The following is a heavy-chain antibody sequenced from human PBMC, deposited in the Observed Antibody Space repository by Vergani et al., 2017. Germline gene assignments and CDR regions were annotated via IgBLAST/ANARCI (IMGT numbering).Heavy chain of an antibody. CDR3: ARVXGDYGDYGGYYYYGMDV. CDR1: GGTFSSYA. J-gene: IGHJ6*02. Sequence: QVQPVQSGAEVKKPGSSVKVSCKASGGTFSSYAISWVRQAPGQGLEWMGGIIPIFGTANYAQKFQGRVTITADKSTSTAYMELSSLRSEDTAVYYCARVXGDYGDYGGYYYYGMDVWGQGTTVTVSS. D-gene: IGHD4-17*01. V-gene: IGHV1-69*06. CDR2: IIPIFGTA.